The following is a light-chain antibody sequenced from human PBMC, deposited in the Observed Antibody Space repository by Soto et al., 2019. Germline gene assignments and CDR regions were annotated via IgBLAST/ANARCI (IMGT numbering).Light chain of an antibody. CDR1: QSVRSN. CDR3: QQYFNWPPLT. J-gene: IGKJ4*01. Sequence: EIILTQSPATLSESPGERVTLSCRASQSVRSNLAWYQQKPGQAPRLLSFGASTRATNIPARFSGSGSGTEFTLTISSLQSEDFAVYYCQQYFNWPPLTFGGGTKVEIK. V-gene: IGKV3-15*01. CDR2: GAS.